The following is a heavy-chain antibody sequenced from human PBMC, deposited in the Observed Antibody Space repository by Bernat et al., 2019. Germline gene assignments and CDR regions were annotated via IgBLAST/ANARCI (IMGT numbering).Heavy chain of an antibody. CDR2: INHNGET. Sequence: QVQLRQWGAGLLKPSETLSLTCGVFGGSFSDVYWSWIRQPPGKGLEWSGEINHNGETYYNPSRGTRVTITVDTSKSQFSLRLTAVTAADTAVYYCARGKRWGSSFDPWGQGTLVTISS. D-gene: IGHD3-16*01. CDR3: ARGKRWGSSFDP. CDR1: GGSFSDVY. V-gene: IGHV4-34*01. J-gene: IGHJ5*02.